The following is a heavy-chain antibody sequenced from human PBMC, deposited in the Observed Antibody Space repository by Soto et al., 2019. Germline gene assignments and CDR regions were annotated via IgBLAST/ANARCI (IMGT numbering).Heavy chain of an antibody. D-gene: IGHD4-4*01. V-gene: IGHV4-59*12. CDR1: GGSISSYY. J-gene: IGHJ4*02. CDR2: IYYSGST. CDR3: ARPPTVTTGIDY. Sequence: PSETLSLTCTVSGGSISSYYWSWIRQPPGKGLEWIGYIYYSGSTNYNPSLKSRVTISVDTSKNQFSLKLSSVTAADTAVYYCARPPTVTTGIDYWGQGTLVTVSS.